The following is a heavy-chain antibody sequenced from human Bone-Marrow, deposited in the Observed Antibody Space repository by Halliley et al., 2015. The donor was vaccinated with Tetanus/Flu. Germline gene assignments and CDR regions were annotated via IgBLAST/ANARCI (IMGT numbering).Heavy chain of an antibody. J-gene: IGHJ6*02. CDR2: ISAYNGDT. D-gene: IGHD5-12*01. CDR1: GYTFTSYG. Sequence: QLVQSGAEVKKPGASVKVSCKSSGYTFTSYGITWVRQAPGQGLEWMGWISAYNGDTYYAQMVRDRVTMTRNTSTSTVYMEERSLTSDDTAVYYCAKDLATISQSSFYFGMEVWGQGTTVTVSS. CDR3: AKDLATISQSSFYFGMEV. V-gene: IGHV1-18*04.